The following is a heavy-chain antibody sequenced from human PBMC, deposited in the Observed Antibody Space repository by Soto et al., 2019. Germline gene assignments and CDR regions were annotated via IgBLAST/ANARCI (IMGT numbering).Heavy chain of an antibody. J-gene: IGHJ6*02. CDR2: ISTYNGNT. V-gene: IGHV1-18*01. CDR1: GYMFTSHG. D-gene: IGHD2-15*01. CDR3: ARDLLEVGGPRYGMDV. Sequence: VQVSCKASGYMFTSHGINWVRQAPGQGLEWMGWISTYNGNTNYAQRRQDRVTITTNTSTSTVYMELRSLRSDDTAVYYCARDLLEVGGPRYGMDVWGQGTTVTVSS.